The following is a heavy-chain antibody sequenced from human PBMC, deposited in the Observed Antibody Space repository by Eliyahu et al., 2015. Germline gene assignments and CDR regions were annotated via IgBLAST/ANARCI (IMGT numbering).Heavy chain of an antibody. CDR3: ARIPRYAVAGKPEKMGYYYGMDV. J-gene: IGHJ6*02. CDR2: IFSNDEK. CDR1: GFSLSNARXG. Sequence: QVTLKESGPVLVKPTETLTLTCTVSGFSLSNARXGXSWIRQPPGKALEWLAHIFSNDEKSYSTSLKSRLTISKDTSKSQVVLTMTNMDPVDTATYYCARIPRYAVAGKPEKMGYYYGMDVWGQGTTVTVSS. D-gene: IGHD6-19*01. V-gene: IGHV2-26*01.